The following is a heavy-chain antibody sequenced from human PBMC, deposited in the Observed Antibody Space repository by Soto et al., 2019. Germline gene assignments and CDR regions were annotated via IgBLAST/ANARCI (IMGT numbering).Heavy chain of an antibody. Sequence: GASVKVSCKASGYTFTSYAMHWVRQAPGQRLEWMGWINAGNGNTKYSQKFQGRVTVTRDTSASTAYMELSSLRSEDTAVYYCARALTSIAAAGPPPKPLDYWGQGTLVTFSS. D-gene: IGHD6-13*01. J-gene: IGHJ4*02. V-gene: IGHV1-3*01. CDR3: ARALTSIAAAGPPPKPLDY. CDR1: GYTFTSYA. CDR2: INAGNGNT.